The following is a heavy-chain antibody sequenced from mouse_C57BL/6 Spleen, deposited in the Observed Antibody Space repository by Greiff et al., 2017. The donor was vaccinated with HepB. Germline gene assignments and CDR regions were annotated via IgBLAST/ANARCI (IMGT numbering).Heavy chain of an antibody. D-gene: IGHD1-1*01. CDR2: IDPSDSYT. CDR1: GYTFTSYW. Sequence: QVQLQQSGAELVKPGASVKLSCKASGYTFTSYWMQWVKQRPGQGLEWIGEIDPSDSYTNYNQKFKGKATLTVDTSSSTAYMQLSSLTSEDSAVYYCASYYGISYRDYWGQGTTLTVSS. CDR3: ASYYGISYRDY. V-gene: IGHV1-50*01. J-gene: IGHJ2*01.